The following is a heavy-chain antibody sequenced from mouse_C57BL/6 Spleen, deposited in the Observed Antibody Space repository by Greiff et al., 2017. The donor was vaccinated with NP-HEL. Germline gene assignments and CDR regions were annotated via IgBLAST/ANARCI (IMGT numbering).Heavy chain of an antibody. CDR3: ARHEEGNCAFDY. CDR1: GYTFTEYT. CDR2: LYPGSGSI. Sequence: QVQLQQSGAELVKPGASVKLSCKASGYTFTEYTIHWVKQRPGQGLEWIGWLYPGSGSIKYNEKFKDKATLTAGKSSRTFYLELSRLTSEASAVYFFARHEEGNCAFDYWGQGTTLTVSS. V-gene: IGHV1-62-2*01. J-gene: IGHJ2*01.